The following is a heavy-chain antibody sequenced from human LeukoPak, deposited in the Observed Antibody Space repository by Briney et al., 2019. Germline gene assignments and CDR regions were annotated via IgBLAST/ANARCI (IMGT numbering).Heavy chain of an antibody. V-gene: IGHV3-30*18. CDR3: AKDVKFSWPFYFDY. CDR1: GFTFSSYG. CDR2: VSYVGSKK. J-gene: IGHJ4*02. D-gene: IGHD5-12*01. Sequence: GGSLRLSCAASGFTFSSYGMHWVRQAPGKGLEWLAFVSYVGSKKYFSDSVKGRFTISRDNSKNTLFLQMNSLRAEDTAVYSCAKDVKFSWPFYFDYWGQGILVTVSS.